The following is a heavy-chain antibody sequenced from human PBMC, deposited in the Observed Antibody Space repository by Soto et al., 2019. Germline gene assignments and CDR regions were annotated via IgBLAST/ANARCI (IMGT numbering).Heavy chain of an antibody. CDR1: GGVISRRSHY. V-gene: IGHV4-61*05. CDR2: IHYSGRT. CDR3: ARHMDTYGNEAFDY. D-gene: IGHD5-18*01. Sequence: EPLSLTRTCSGGVISRRSHYFGSIRQPPGKGLEWVAFIHYSGRTSYNPSLKSRVTISVDTSKNQFSLKLSSVTAADTAVFYCARHMDTYGNEAFDYWGQGTLVTVSS. J-gene: IGHJ4*02.